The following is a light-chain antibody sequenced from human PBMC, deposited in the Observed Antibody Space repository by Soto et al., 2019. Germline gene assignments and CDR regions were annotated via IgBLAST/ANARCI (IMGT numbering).Light chain of an antibody. CDR1: SSDVGGYNY. Sequence: QSALTQPHSVSGSPGQSVTISCTGTSSDVGGYNYVSWYQQHPGKAPKLMIFDVSKRPSGVPDRFSGSKSGNTASLTISGLQAEDEADYYCCSYAGGYTEVFGGGTQLTVL. CDR3: CSYAGGYTEV. CDR2: DVS. V-gene: IGLV2-11*01. J-gene: IGLJ2*01.